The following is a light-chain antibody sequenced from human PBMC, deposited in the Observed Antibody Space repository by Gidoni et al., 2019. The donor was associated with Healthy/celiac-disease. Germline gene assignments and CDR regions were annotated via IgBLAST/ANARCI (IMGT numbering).Light chain of an antibody. CDR3: QQYNSYPLT. CDR2: KAS. V-gene: IGKV1-5*03. CDR1: QSISSW. Sequence: DIQMTKYPSTLSASVGDRVTITCRASQSISSWLAWYQQKPGKAPKLLIYKASSLESGVPSRFSGSGSGTEFTLTIISLQPDDFATYYCQQYNSYPLTFGGGTKVEIK. J-gene: IGKJ4*01.